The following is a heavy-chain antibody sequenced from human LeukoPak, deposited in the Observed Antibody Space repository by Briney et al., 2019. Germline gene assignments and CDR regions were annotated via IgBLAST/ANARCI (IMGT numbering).Heavy chain of an antibody. D-gene: IGHD1-14*01. J-gene: IGHJ5*02. Sequence: PSQTLSLTCTVSGGSISSGGYYWSWIRQHPGKGLEWIGYIHHSGSTSYNPPLKSQVTISVDTSKNQFSLKLSSVTAADTAVYYCARHTGDWFDPWGQGTLVTVSS. V-gene: IGHV4-31*01. CDR1: GGSISSGGYY. CDR2: IHHSGST. CDR3: ARHTGDWFDP.